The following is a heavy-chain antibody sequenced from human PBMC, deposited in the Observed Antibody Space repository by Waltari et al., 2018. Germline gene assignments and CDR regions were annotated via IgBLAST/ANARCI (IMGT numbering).Heavy chain of an antibody. J-gene: IGHJ4*01. CDR3: AKDWNGTWSFDY. Sequence: QVQLVESGGGVVQPGGSLRLSCAASGFTLSRNAMHWVRQPTGQGLERAAFRRNEGSDKYCVTTVKGRFTISRDRAKNTLYLQMNSLKPEDTAVYYFAKDWNGTWSFDYWGHGTLVTVSS. CDR2: RRNEGSDK. V-gene: IGHV3-30*02. CDR1: GFTLSRNA. D-gene: IGHD3-3*01.